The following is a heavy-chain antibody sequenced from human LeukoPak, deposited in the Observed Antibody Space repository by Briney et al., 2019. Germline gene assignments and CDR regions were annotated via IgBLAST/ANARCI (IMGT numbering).Heavy chain of an antibody. D-gene: IGHD1-20*01. CDR3: LGNWC. J-gene: IGHJ4*02. CDR1: GFTFSSST. Sequence: GGSLRLSCAASGFTFSSSTMGWVRQAPGKGLEWVSSISGSGGSTYYADSVKGRFTVSRDNSKNTLYLHMNSLTFEDTAVYYCLGNWCWGQGSLVTVSS. CDR2: ISGSGGST. V-gene: IGHV3-23*01.